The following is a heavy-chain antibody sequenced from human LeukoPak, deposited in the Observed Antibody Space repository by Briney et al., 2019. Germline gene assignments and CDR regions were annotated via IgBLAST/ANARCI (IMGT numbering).Heavy chain of an antibody. D-gene: IGHD4-17*01. CDR1: GYIFTGYY. V-gene: IGHV1-2*02. CDR3: ARGVAPGDYVSYFDS. Sequence: GASVKVSCKASGYIFTGYYMHWVRQAPGQGLEWMGWINPNSGDTNYAQKFQGRVTMTRDTSISTAYMELSRLRSDDTAVYYCARGVAPGDYVSYFDSWGQEPLAPAPS. J-gene: IGHJ4*02. CDR2: INPNSGDT.